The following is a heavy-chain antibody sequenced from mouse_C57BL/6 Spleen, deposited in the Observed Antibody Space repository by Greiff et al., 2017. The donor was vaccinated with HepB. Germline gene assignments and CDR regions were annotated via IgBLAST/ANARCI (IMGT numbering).Heavy chain of an antibody. D-gene: IGHD1-1*01. CDR2: ISSGGDYI. J-gene: IGHJ4*01. CDR3: TRDALITSGYAMDY. CDR1: GFTFSSYA. Sequence: EVKVEESGEGLVKPGGSLKLSCAASGFTFSSYAMSWVRQTPEKRLEWVAYISSGGDYIYYADTVKGRFTIPRDNARNTLYLQMSSLKSEDTAMYYCTRDALITSGYAMDYWGQGTSVTVSS. V-gene: IGHV5-9-1*02.